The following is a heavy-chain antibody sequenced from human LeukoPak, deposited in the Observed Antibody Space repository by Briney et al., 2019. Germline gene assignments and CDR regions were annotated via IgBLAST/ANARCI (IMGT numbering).Heavy chain of an antibody. CDR2: ISRSSSYI. Sequence: PGGSLRLSCAASGFTFSSYSMNWVRQAPGKGLEWVASISRSSSYIYYADSVKGRFTISKDNAKNSLYLQMNSLRAEDRGVYYCAREVSGYYDVWSGSFLDPWGQGTLVTVSS. CDR1: GFTFSSYS. CDR3: AREVSGYYDVWSGSFLDP. D-gene: IGHD3-3*01. J-gene: IGHJ5*02. V-gene: IGHV3-21*01.